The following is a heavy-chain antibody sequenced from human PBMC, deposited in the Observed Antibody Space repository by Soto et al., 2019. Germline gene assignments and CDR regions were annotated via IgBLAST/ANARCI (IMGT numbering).Heavy chain of an antibody. CDR3: ARSPYSVSYLAYFDY. V-gene: IGHV3-30*03. J-gene: IGHJ4*02. Sequence: QVQLVESGGGVVQPGRSLRLSCAASGFTFSSYGMHWVRQAPGKGLEWVAVISYDGSNKYYADSVKGRFTISRDNSKNTLDLQMKSLRAADTAVYYCARSPYSVSYLAYFDYWGQGTLVTVSS. CDR2: ISYDGSNK. CDR1: GFTFSSYG. D-gene: IGHD1-26*01.